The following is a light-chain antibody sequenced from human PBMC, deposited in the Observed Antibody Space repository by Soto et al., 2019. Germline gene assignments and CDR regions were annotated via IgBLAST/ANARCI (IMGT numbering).Light chain of an antibody. J-gene: IGKJ3*01. V-gene: IGKV4-1*01. CDR1: QSVVWSSNKKNY. Sequence: DIVMTQSPDSLAVSLGERATINCRSSQSVVWSSNKKNYFAWYQQKPGQPPKLLISWASTRESGVPDRFSGSGSGTDFTLTISGLQAEDVAIYYCQQYYNIPFTFGPGTKVDLK. CDR3: QQYYNIPFT. CDR2: WAS.